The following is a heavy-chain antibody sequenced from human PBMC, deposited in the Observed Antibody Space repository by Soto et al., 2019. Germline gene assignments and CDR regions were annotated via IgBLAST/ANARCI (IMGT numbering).Heavy chain of an antibody. J-gene: IGHJ4*02. Sequence: NPSETLSLTCAVYGGSFSGYYWSWIRQPPGKGLEWIGEINHSGSTNYNPSLKSRVTISVDTSKNQFSLKLSSVTAADTAVYYCARDPPVRSYDYVWGSYRYTGGFDYWGQGTLVTVSS. CDR3: ARDPPVRSYDYVWGSYRYTGGFDY. V-gene: IGHV4-34*01. D-gene: IGHD3-16*02. CDR1: GGSFSGYY. CDR2: INHSGST.